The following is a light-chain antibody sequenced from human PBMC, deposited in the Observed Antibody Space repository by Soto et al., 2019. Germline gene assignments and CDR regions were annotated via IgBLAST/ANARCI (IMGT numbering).Light chain of an antibody. J-gene: IGKJ5*01. Sequence: EIVLTQSPATLSLSPGERATLSCRASQSVGSYLAWYQPKPGQAPRLLIYDASSRATGIPARFSGSGSGTDFTLTISSLEPEDFAVYFCQQRSDWPPLTFGQGTRLEIK. CDR3: QQRSDWPPLT. CDR2: DAS. V-gene: IGKV3-11*01. CDR1: QSVGSY.